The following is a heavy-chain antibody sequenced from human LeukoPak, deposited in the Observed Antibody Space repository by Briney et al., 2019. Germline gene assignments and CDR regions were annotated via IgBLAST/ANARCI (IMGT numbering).Heavy chain of an antibody. CDR1: GGSISSYC. Sequence: PSETPSLTCTVSGGSISSYCWSWIRQPAGKGLEWIGRVHPSGSTNYNPSLKSRVTISIDKSKNQFSLKLTSVTAADTAVYYCARDRSGYSEYYFDYWGQGTLVTVSS. CDR2: VHPSGST. V-gene: IGHV4-4*07. D-gene: IGHD5-12*01. CDR3: ARDRSGYSEYYFDY. J-gene: IGHJ4*02.